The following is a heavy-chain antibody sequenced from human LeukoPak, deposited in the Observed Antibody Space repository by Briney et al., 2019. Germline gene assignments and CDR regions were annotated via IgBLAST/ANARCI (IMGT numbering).Heavy chain of an antibody. CDR3: ARDSVSSSRDRDKYFQH. Sequence: PGGSLRLSCAASGFTFSSYAMHWVRQAPGKGLEWVAVISYDGSNKYYADSVKGRFTISRDNSKNTLYLQMNSLRAEDTAVYYCARDSVSSSRDRDKYFQHWGQGTLVTVSS. CDR1: GFTFSSYA. V-gene: IGHV3-30*04. CDR2: ISYDGSNK. J-gene: IGHJ1*01. D-gene: IGHD6-13*01.